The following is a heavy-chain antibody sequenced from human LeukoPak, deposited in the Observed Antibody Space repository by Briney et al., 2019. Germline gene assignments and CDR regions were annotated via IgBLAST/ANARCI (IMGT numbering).Heavy chain of an antibody. CDR1: GFTFSRYS. V-gene: IGHV3-21*01. D-gene: IGHD1-7*01. CDR2: ISSSSTYK. J-gene: IGHJ4*02. Sequence: GGSLRLSCAASGFTFSRYSMSWVRQAPGKGLEWVSSISSSSTYKYYVDSVKGRFTISRDNAKNSLYLQMNSLRAEDTAVYYCARGAITGTASFDYWGQGTLVTVSS. CDR3: ARGAITGTASFDY.